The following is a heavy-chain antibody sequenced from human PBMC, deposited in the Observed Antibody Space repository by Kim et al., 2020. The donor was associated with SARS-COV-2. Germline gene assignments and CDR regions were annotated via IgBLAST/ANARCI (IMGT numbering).Heavy chain of an antibody. J-gene: IGHJ4*02. V-gene: IGHV4-34*01. Sequence: STNYNPALKSRVTISVDTSKNQFSLKLSSVTAADTAVYYCAWGVWGSYRHWGQGTLVTVSS. CDR3: AWGVWGSYRH. D-gene: IGHD3-16*02. CDR2: ST.